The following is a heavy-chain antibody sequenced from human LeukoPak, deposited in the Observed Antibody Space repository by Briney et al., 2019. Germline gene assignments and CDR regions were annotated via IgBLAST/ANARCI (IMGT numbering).Heavy chain of an antibody. J-gene: IGHJ4*02. CDR2: ISSDGSST. V-gene: IGHV3-74*01. CDR3: ERRRTSGDYDY. Sequence: GGSLRLSCAASGFTFSSYWMHCVRQAPGKGLVWVSRISSDGSSTDYADSVKGRFTISRDNAKNTLYLQMNSLRAGDTAVYYCERRRTSGDYDYWGQGNLVTVSS. CDR1: GFTFSSYW. D-gene: IGHD1-26*01.